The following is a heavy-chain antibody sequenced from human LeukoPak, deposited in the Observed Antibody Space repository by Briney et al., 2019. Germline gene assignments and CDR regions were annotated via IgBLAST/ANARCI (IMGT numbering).Heavy chain of an antibody. CDR3: ARVVRYNSIAVAERLDY. CDR1: GRSFSGCY. CDR2: INHSGST. D-gene: IGHD6-19*01. Sequence: SETLSLTCAVYGRSFSGCYWSWIRQPPGKGLEWIGEINHSGSTNYNPSLRSRVTISVDTSKNQFSLKLSSVTAADTAVYYCARVVRYNSIAVAERLDYWGQGTLVTVSS. V-gene: IGHV4-34*01. J-gene: IGHJ4*02.